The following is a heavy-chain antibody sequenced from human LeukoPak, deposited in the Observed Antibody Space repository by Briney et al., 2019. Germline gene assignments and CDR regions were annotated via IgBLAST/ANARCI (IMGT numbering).Heavy chain of an antibody. CDR3: ARGSSGYYYG. Sequence: GSLRLSCAASGFTFSNAWMSWVRQAPGKGLEWIGYISNSGSTNYNPSLKSRVTISADTSKNQFSLKLSSVTAADTAVYYCARGSSGYYYGWGQGTLVTVSS. D-gene: IGHD3-22*01. CDR1: GFTFSNAW. V-gene: IGHV4-59*01. CDR2: ISNSGST. J-gene: IGHJ4*02.